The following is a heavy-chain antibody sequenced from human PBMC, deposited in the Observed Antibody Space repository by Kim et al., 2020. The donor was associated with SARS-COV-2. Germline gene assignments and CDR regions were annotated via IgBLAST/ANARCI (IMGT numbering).Heavy chain of an antibody. Sequence: SETLSLTCAVYGGSFSGYYWSWIRQPPGKGLEWIGEINHSGSTNYNPSLKSRVTISVDTSKNQFSLKLSSVTAADTAVYYCARGSLLRYRNWFDPWGQGT. J-gene: IGHJ5*02. D-gene: IGHD3-9*01. CDR3: ARGSLLRYRNWFDP. V-gene: IGHV4-34*01. CDR2: INHSGST. CDR1: GGSFSGYY.